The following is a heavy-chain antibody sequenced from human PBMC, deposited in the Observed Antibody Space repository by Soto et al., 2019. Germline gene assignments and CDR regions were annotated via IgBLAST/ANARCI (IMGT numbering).Heavy chain of an antibody. CDR2: ISWNDDN. D-gene: IGHD3-10*01. CDR3: AHARLLWVGGYFDY. V-gene: IGHV2-5*01. Sequence: QVTLKESGPTLVKPTESLTLTCTFSGFSLATHGVGVGWIRQPPGEALEWLALISWNDDNRYSPSLKSRLNTAKDTYKTQVVLTMAKMDHVDTPTYYCAHARLLWVGGYFDYWGQGILVTVS. J-gene: IGHJ4*02. CDR1: GFSLATHGVG.